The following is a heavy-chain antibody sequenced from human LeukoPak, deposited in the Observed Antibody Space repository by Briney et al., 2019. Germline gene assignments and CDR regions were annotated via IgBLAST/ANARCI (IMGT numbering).Heavy chain of an antibody. J-gene: IGHJ4*02. Sequence: PSETLSLTCIVSGGSISSYYWSWIRQPPGKGLEWIGHIYKSGSTNYNPSLKSRVTISVDTSKNQFSLKLSSVTAADTAVYYCANYGSGSPFDYWGQGTLVTVSS. CDR1: GGSISSYY. D-gene: IGHD3-10*01. V-gene: IGHV4-59*08. CDR2: IYKSGST. CDR3: ANYGSGSPFDY.